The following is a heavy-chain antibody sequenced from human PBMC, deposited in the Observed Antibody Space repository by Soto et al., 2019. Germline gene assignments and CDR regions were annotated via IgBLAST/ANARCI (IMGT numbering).Heavy chain of an antibody. CDR1: GFTISGNA. V-gene: IGHV3-48*02. D-gene: IGHD3-16*01. Sequence: EVQLVESGGGLVQPGGSLRLSCAASGFTISGNAMNWVRQAPGRGLEWVSYISSSSTNIHYADSGRGRFTISRDNAKNSLYLQMNRLRDEDTAVYRCARDLSWGSKWYYYMDVWGKGTTVTVSS. CDR2: ISSSSTNI. J-gene: IGHJ6*03. CDR3: ARDLSWGSKWYYYMDV.